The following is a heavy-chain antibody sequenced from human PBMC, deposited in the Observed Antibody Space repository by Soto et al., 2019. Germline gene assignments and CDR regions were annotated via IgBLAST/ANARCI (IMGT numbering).Heavy chain of an antibody. CDR1: GGSISSGGYY. V-gene: IGHV4-31*03. Sequence: QVQLQESGPGQVKPSQTLTLTCTVSGGSISSGGYYWSWIRQHPGKGLEWIGYIYYSGSTYYNPSLKSRVTISVDTSKNQFSLKLSSVTAADTAVYYCARGRCSGGSCYEAYWGQGTLVTVSS. CDR3: ARGRCSGGSCYEAY. CDR2: IYYSGST. J-gene: IGHJ4*02. D-gene: IGHD2-15*01.